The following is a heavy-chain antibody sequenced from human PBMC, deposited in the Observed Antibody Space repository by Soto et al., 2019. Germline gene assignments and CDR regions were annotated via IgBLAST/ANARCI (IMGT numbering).Heavy chain of an antibody. Sequence: EVQLVESGGGLVQPGGSLRLSCAASGFTFSSYSMNWVRQAPGKGLEWVSYISSSSSTIYYADSVKGRFTISRDNAKNPLYLQMNSLRDEDTAVYYCARDGQVIDYWGQGTLVTVSS. CDR2: ISSSSSTI. J-gene: IGHJ4*02. V-gene: IGHV3-48*02. CDR3: ARDGQVIDY. CDR1: GFTFSSYS.